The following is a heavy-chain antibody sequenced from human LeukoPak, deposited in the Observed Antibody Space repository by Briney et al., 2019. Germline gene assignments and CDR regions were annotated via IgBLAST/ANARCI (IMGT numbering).Heavy chain of an antibody. CDR2: INAGNGNT. J-gene: IGHJ6*02. V-gene: IGHV1-3*01. CDR1: GYTFTTAA. CDR3: ARERNYYYYGMDV. Sequence: GASVKVSCKASGYTFTTAAMHWVRQAPGQRLEWMGWINAGNGNTKYSQKFQGRVTITRDTSASTAYMELSSLRSEDTAVYYCARERNYYYYGMDVWGQGTTVTVSS.